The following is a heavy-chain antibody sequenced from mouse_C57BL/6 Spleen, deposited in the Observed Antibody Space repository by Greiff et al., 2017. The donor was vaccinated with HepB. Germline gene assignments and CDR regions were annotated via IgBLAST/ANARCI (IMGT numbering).Heavy chain of an antibody. V-gene: IGHV14-4*01. J-gene: IGHJ2*01. CDR2: IDPENGDT. Sequence: EVQLQQSGAELVRPGASVKLSCTASGFNIKDDYMHWVKQRPEQGLEWIGWIDPENGDTEYASKFQGKATITEDTSSNPAYLQLSSLTSEDTAVYYCTRSSPYYFDYWGQGTTLTVSS. CDR3: TRSSPYYFDY. D-gene: IGHD1-1*01. CDR1: GFNIKDDY.